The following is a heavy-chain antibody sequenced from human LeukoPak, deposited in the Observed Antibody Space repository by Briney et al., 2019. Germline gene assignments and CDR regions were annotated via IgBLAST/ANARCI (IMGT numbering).Heavy chain of an antibody. D-gene: IGHD3-22*01. CDR1: GGSFSGYY. V-gene: IGHV4-34*01. CDR2: IKHSGIS. Sequence: SETLSLTCAVYGGSFSGYYWSWIRQPPGKGLEWIGEIKHSGISNYNPSLKSRVTISLDTSKNQFSLKLSSVTAADTAVYYCARPAYDSSGYFDAFDIWGQGAMVTVSS. J-gene: IGHJ3*02. CDR3: ARPAYDSSGYFDAFDI.